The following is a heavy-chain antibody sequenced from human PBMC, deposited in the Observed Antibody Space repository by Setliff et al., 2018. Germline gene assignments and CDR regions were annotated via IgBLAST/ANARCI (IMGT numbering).Heavy chain of an antibody. CDR2: ISSSSSYI. D-gene: IGHD3-10*01. Sequence: PGGSLRLSCAASGFTFSSYSMNWVRQAPGKGLEWVSSISSSSSYIYYADSVKGRFTISRDNAKNSLYLQMNSLRAEDTAVYYCARDDLNPSLLWFGEFSEAYYYYGMDVWGQGTTVTV. CDR1: GFTFSSYS. V-gene: IGHV3-21*01. CDR3: ARDDLNPSLLWFGEFSEAYYYYGMDV. J-gene: IGHJ6*02.